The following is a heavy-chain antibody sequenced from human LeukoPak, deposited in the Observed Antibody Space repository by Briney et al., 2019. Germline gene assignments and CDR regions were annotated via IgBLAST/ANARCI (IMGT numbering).Heavy chain of an antibody. CDR2: INPDSGVT. V-gene: IGHV1-2*02. CDR3: AREGYSGYDH. CDR1: GYTFTSYY. J-gene: IGHJ5*02. D-gene: IGHD5-12*01. Sequence: ASVKVSCKASGYTFTSYYVHWVRQAPGQGLEWMGWINPDSGVTNYAQKFQGRVTVTRDTPITTAYMDLSRLRSDDTAVYYCAREGYSGYDHWGQGTLVTVSS.